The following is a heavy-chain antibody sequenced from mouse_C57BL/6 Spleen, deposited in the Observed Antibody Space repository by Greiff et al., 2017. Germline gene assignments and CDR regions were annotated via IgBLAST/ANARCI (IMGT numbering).Heavy chain of an antibody. CDR2: INPSTGGT. J-gene: IGHJ1*03. D-gene: IGHD1-1*01. Sequence: VQLQQSGPELVKPGASVKISCKASGYSFTGYYMNWVKQSPEKSLEWIGEINPSTGGTTYNQKFKAKATLTVDKSSSTAYMQLKSLTSEDSAVYYCERNNNNGSNYGYIDVWGTGTTVTVSS. CDR3: ERNNNNGSNYGYIDV. CDR1: GYSFTGYY. V-gene: IGHV1-42*01.